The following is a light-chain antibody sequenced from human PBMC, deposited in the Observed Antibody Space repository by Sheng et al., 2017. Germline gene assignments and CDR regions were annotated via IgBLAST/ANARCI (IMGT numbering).Light chain of an antibody. CDR1: QSVSSY. V-gene: IGKV3-11*01. J-gene: IGKJ3*01. Sequence: EIVLTQSPATLSLSPGERATLSCRASQSVSSYLVWYQQKVGQAPRLLIYDASNRVTGIPARFSGSGSGTDFTLTISSLEPEDFAVYYCQQRSNWPLTFGPGTKVDI. CDR2: DAS. CDR3: QQRSNWPLT.